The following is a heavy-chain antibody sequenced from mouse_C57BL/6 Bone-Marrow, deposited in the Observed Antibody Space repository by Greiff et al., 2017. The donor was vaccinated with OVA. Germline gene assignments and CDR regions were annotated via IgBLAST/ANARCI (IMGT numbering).Heavy chain of an antibody. CDR1: GYTFTNYW. Sequence: VQLQLSGAELVRPGTSVKMSCKASGYTFTNYWIGWAKQRPGHGLEWIGDIYPGGGYTNYNEKFKGKATLTADKSSSTAYLQFSSLTSEDSAIDYCARVGVIPSYDYAIDYWGQGTSVTVSA. J-gene: IGHJ4*01. CDR3: ARVGVIPSYDYAIDY. V-gene: IGHV1-63*01. CDR2: IYPGGGYT. D-gene: IGHD2-10*01.